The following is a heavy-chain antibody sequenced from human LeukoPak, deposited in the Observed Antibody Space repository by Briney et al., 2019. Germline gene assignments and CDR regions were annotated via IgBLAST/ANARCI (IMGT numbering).Heavy chain of an antibody. CDR1: GFTVDSIY. Sequence: GSLRLSCAASGFTVDSIYLSWVRQAPAKGLEWIGYIYFHGSTNYNPSLKSRVTILVDPSKNQFSLSLNSVTAADTAVYYCARGTYYDFWSGEGLFDFWGQGTLVTVSS. CDR3: ARGTYYDFWSGEGLFDF. V-gene: IGHV4-59*02. J-gene: IGHJ4*02. CDR2: IYFHGST. D-gene: IGHD3-3*01.